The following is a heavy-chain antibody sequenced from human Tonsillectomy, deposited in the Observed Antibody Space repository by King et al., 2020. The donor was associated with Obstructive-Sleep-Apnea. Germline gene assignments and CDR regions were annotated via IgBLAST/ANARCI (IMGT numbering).Heavy chain of an antibody. CDR2: IKQAGSEE. V-gene: IGHV3-7*01. J-gene: IGHJ3*02. Sequence: VQLVESGGGLFQPGGSLKLSCAASGYTFTAYWMRWVRQAPGTGLEWVANIKQAGSEEFYVEAVKGRFTISRDNAKNSLFLQMNSLRAEDTAVYFCVRDRLGHLFEGFDIWGQGTMVTVSS. CDR3: VRDRLGHLFEGFDI. CDR1: GYTFTAYW. D-gene: IGHD3-10*01.